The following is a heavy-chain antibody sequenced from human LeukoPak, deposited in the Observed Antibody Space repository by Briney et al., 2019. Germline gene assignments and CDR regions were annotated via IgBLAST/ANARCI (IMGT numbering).Heavy chain of an antibody. CDR1: GYSISSGYY. V-gene: IGHV4-38-2*02. J-gene: IGHJ3*02. Sequence: SETLSLTCTVSGYSISSGYYWGWIRQPPGKGLEWIGSIYHSGTTYYNPSLKSRVTISVDTSKNQFSLKLSSVTAADTAVYYCARLAGRYGSGSYYNGEDDAFDIWGQGTMVTVSS. CDR3: ARLAGRYGSGSYYNGEDDAFDI. D-gene: IGHD3-10*01. CDR2: IYHSGTT.